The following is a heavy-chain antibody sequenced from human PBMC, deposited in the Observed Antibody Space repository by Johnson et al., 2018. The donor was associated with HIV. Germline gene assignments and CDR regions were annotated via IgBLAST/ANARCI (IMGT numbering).Heavy chain of an antibody. V-gene: IGHV3-13*04. Sequence: VQLVESGGGLVQPGASLRLSCAAPGSTVSSYDMHWVRQATGKDLEWVSAIDTAGATYYPVSVQGRFTVSRENAKNSLYLQMNSLRAGDTAVYYCARAFGSAGTHWGFFEIWGQGTMVTVSS. CDR1: GSTVSSYD. CDR3: ARAFGSAGTHWGFFEI. J-gene: IGHJ3*02. CDR2: IDTAGAT. D-gene: IGHD6-13*01.